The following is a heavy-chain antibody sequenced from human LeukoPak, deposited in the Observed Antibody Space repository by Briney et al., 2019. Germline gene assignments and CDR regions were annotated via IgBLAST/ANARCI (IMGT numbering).Heavy chain of an antibody. CDR3: AREARLTAKGGGNTNWFDP. Sequence: GRSLRLSCAASGFTFSSYGMHWVRQAPGKGLEWVAVIWYDGSNKYYADSVKGRFTISRDNAKNSLYLQMNSLRAEDTAVYYCAREARLTAKGGGNTNWFDPWGQGTLVTVSS. CDR1: GFTFSSYG. CDR2: IWYDGSNK. V-gene: IGHV3-33*01. D-gene: IGHD3-16*01. J-gene: IGHJ5*02.